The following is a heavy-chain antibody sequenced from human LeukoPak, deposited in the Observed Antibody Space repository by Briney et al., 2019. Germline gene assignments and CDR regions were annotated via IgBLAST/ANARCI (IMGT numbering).Heavy chain of an antibody. CDR2: INHSGST. CDR1: GGSFSGYY. D-gene: IGHD5-18*01. CDR3: VRLGQLWSYYYYYYYMDV. V-gene: IGHV4-34*01. Sequence: SETLSLTCAVYGGSFSGYYWSWIRQPPGKGLEWIGEINHSGSTNYNPSLKSRVTISVDTSKNQFSLKLSSVTAADTAVYYCVRLGQLWSYYYYYYYMDVWGKGTTVTVSS. J-gene: IGHJ6*03.